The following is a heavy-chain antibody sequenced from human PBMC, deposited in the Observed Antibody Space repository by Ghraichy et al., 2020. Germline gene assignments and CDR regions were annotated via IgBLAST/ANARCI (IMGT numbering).Heavy chain of an antibody. V-gene: IGHV3-74*01. Sequence: ETLSLTCEASGFTFNSFWMHWVRQAPGKGLVWVSRINNDGSGTNYADSVKGRFTVSRDNAKNTLYLQMNSLRAEDTAVYYCARDRPGYRSTSSCSYYFDHWGQGTLVTVSS. CDR2: INNDGSGT. CDR1: GFTFNSFW. J-gene: IGHJ4*02. D-gene: IGHD6-19*01. CDR3: ARDRPGYRSTSSCSYYFDH.